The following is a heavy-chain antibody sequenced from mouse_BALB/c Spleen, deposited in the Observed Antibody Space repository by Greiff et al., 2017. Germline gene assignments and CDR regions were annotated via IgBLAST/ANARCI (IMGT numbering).Heavy chain of an antibody. CDR3: ARGGYEGWFAY. CDR2: ISDGGSYT. Sequence: EVHLVESGGGLVKPGGSLKLSCAASGFTFSDYYMYWVRQTPEKRLEWVATISDGGSYTYYPDSVKGRFTISRDNAKNNLYLQMSSLKSEDTAMYYCARGGYEGWFAYWGQGTLVTVSA. V-gene: IGHV5-4*02. J-gene: IGHJ3*01. D-gene: IGHD2-14*01. CDR1: GFTFSDYY.